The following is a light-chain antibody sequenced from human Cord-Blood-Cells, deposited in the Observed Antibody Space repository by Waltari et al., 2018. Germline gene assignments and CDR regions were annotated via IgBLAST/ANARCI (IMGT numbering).Light chain of an antibody. V-gene: IGLV2-23*01. J-gene: IGLJ1*01. Sequence: QSALTQPASVSGSPGQSITISCTGTSSDVGSYNLVSWYQQHPGKAPKLMIYEGSKRPSVFSNRCSGSKSCNTASLTISGLQAEDEADYYCCSYAGSSTYVVGTGTKVTVL. CDR1: SSDVGSYNL. CDR2: EGS. CDR3: CSYAGSSTYV.